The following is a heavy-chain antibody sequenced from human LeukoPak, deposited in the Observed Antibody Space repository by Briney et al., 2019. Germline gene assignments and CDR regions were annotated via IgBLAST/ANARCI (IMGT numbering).Heavy chain of an antibody. CDR1: GFTFDDYW. J-gene: IGHJ6*03. Sequence: GGSLRLSCGASGFTFDDYWMSWVRQAPGQGLEWMGWINPNSGGTNYAQKFQGRVTMTRDTSISTAYMELSRLRSDDTAVYYCARAQYQLPYYYYYMDVWGKGTTVTVSS. D-gene: IGHD2-2*01. CDR3: ARAQYQLPYYYYYMDV. CDR2: INPNSGGT. V-gene: IGHV1-2*02.